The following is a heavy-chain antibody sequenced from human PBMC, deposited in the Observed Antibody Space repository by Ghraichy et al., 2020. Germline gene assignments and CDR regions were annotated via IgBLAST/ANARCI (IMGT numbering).Heavy chain of an antibody. CDR3: ARGSNGDYGRWFDP. CDR2: IWYDGSNK. V-gene: IGHV3-33*01. Sequence: LSLTCAASGFIFSSYGMNWVRQAPGKGLEWVAVIWYDGSNKYYADSVKGRFTISRDNSKNTLYLQMNSLRAEDTAVYYCARGSNGDYGRWFDPWGQGTLVTVSS. D-gene: IGHD4-17*01. J-gene: IGHJ5*02. CDR1: GFIFSSYG.